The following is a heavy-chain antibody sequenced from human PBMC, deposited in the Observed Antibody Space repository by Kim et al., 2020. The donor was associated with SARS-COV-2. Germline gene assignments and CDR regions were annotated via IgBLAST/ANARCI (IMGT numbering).Heavy chain of an antibody. D-gene: IGHD6-6*01. J-gene: IGHJ4*02. CDR1: GNSFISNW. CDR3: ARHEQLALFDS. CDR2: IYPGDSET. V-gene: IGHV5-51*01. Sequence: GESLKISCKGSGNSFISNWIGWVRQMPGKGLEWVGIIYPGDSETRYSPSFQGQVTISVDKSITTAYLQWRSLKASDTGIYYCARHEQLALFDSWGQGTLV.